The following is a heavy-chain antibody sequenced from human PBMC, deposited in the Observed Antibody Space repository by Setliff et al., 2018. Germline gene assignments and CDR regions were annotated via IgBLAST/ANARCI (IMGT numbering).Heavy chain of an antibody. Sequence: GASVKVSCKASGDSFNNYAISWVRQAPGQGLEWMGGITNYNGKTDYAQKFQDRVILTTDTSTNTAYMELRNLRPDDKAIYYCATRTPVTFSGVVTTVWGQGFLVTVSS. V-gene: IGHV1-18*01. CDR1: GDSFNNYA. J-gene: IGHJ4*02. D-gene: IGHD3-3*01. CDR3: ATRTPVTFSGVVTTV. CDR2: ITNYNGKT.